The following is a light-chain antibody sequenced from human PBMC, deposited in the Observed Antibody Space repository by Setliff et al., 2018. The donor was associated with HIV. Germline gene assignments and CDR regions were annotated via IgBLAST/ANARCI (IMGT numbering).Light chain of an antibody. CDR2: EVN. V-gene: IGLV2-14*01. CDR1: SSDIGLYNF. Sequence: QSVLTQPASVSGSPGQSITISCTGSSSDIGLYNFVSWYQQHPGKAPKLIIYEVNNRPSGVSSRFSGSKSGNTASLTISGLQAEDEADYYCSSYTIETSYGFGTGTRSPS. CDR3: SSYTIETSYG. J-gene: IGLJ1*01.